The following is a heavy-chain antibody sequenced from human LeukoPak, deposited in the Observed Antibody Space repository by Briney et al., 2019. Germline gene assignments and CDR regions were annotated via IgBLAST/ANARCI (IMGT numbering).Heavy chain of an antibody. CDR3: ARGPPVYGGSCYGY. CDR1: GYTFTSYG. CDR2: ISAYNGNT. Sequence: GASVKVSCKASGYTFTSYGISWVRQAPGQGLEWMGWISAYNGNTNFAQKLQGRVTMTTDTSTSTAYMELRSLRSDDTAVYYCARGPPVYGGSCYGYWGQGTLVTVSS. V-gene: IGHV1-18*01. J-gene: IGHJ4*02. D-gene: IGHD2-15*01.